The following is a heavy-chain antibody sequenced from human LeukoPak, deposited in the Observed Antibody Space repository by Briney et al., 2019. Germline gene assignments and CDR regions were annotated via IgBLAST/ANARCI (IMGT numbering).Heavy chain of an antibody. D-gene: IGHD5-18*01. CDR1: GFTFTSYG. V-gene: IGHV3-33*01. Sequence: PGRSLRLSCAASGFTFTSYGMHWVRQAPGQGLEWVAVIWYDGGNKYYADSVKGRFTISRDNSKNTLYLQMNSLRAEDTAVYYCARDSSDTAMAGCDYWGQGTLVTVSS. CDR3: ARDSSDTAMAGCDY. CDR2: IWYDGGNK. J-gene: IGHJ4*02.